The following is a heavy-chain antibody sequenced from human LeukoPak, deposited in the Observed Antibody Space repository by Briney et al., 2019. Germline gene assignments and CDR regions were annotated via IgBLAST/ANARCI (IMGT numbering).Heavy chain of an antibody. J-gene: IGHJ3*02. CDR1: GFTFSSYA. Sequence: KTGGSLRLSCAASGFTFSSYAMSWVRQAPGKGLEWVSSISSTSYYIFYGDSVKGRFTISRDNAKNSLYLQLNSLRAEDTAVYYCASRTGDFRAFDIWGQGTTVTVSS. V-gene: IGHV3-21*01. CDR3: ASRTGDFRAFDI. CDR2: ISSTSYYI. D-gene: IGHD7-27*01.